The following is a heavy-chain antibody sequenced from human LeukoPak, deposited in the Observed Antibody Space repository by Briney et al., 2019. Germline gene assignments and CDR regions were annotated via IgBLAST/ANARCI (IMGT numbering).Heavy chain of an antibody. Sequence: SGPTLVNPTQTLTLTCTFSGFSLSTSGVGVGWIRQPPGKALKCLALIYWNDDKRYSPSLKSRLTITKDTSKNQVVLTMTNMDPVDTATYYCAHRHAVTTGGAFDIWGQGTMVTVSS. D-gene: IGHD4-17*01. CDR2: IYWNDDK. CDR3: AHRHAVTTGGAFDI. V-gene: IGHV2-5*01. J-gene: IGHJ3*02. CDR1: GFSLSTSGVG.